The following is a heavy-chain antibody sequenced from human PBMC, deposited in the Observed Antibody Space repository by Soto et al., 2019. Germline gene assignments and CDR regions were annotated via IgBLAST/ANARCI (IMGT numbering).Heavy chain of an antibody. CDR2: ISSSGSTI. CDR1: GFTFSDYY. J-gene: IGHJ4*02. V-gene: IGHV3-11*01. Sequence: PGGSLRLSCAASGFTFSDYYMSWIRQAPGKGLEWVSYISSSGSTIYYADSVKGRFTISRDDSQNTLFLLMNSLRADDTALYYCAKNYFFDSWGQGAPVTVSS. CDR3: AKNYFFDS.